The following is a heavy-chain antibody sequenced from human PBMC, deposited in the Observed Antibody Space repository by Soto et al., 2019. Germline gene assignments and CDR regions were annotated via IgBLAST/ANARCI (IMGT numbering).Heavy chain of an antibody. J-gene: IGHJ5*01. V-gene: IGHV3-23*01. CDR1: GFTFSSYA. CDR2: ISGSGGST. CDR3: ANIPPHYDIFDGSSDS. D-gene: IGHD3-9*01. Sequence: PGGSLRLSCAASGFTFSSYAMSWVRQAPGKGLEWVSAISGSGGSTYYADSVKGRFTISRDNSKNTLYLQMNSLRAEDTAVYYCANIPPHYDIFDGSSDSLGHAILVTVYS.